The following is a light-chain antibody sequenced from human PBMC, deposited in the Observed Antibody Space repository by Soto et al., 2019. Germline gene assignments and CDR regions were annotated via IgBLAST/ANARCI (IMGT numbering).Light chain of an antibody. V-gene: IGKV3-20*01. CDR2: GAS. CDR1: QSISSNY. Sequence: EIVLTQSPGTLSLSPGERATLSCRASQSISSNYLAWYQQKPGQAPRLRLYGASNRATGIPDRFSGSGSGTDFTLTISRLEPEDFAVYSCQQYGSSPYTFGQGTKLEIK. CDR3: QQYGSSPYT. J-gene: IGKJ2*01.